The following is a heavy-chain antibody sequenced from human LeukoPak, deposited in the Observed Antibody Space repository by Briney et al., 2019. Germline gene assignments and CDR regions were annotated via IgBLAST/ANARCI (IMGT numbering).Heavy chain of an antibody. CDR2: INHSGST. Sequence: SETLSLTCAVYGGSFSGYYCSWIRQPPGKGLEWIGEINHSGSTNYNPSLKSRVTISVDTSKNQFSLKLSSVTAADTAVYYWARVLSPIGVVPAAMVWFDPWGQGTLVTVSS. CDR1: GGSFSGYY. J-gene: IGHJ5*02. V-gene: IGHV4-34*01. CDR3: ARVLSPIGVVPAAMVWFDP. D-gene: IGHD2-2*01.